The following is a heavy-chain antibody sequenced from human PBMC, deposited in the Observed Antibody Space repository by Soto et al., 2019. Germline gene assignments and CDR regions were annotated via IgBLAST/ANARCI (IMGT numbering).Heavy chain of an antibody. D-gene: IGHD5-12*01. J-gene: IGHJ4*02. CDR3: ARCGPVRVGTITGCSPDY. CDR2: ISGGSVST. V-gene: IGHV3-23*01. Sequence: PGGSLRLSCAASGFTFRIYAMSWVRQAPGKGLEWVSSISGGSVSTYYADSVKGRFTISRDNSKNTLYLQMNSLRADVTAVYYCARCGPVRVGTITGCSPDYWGQGPLVTVSS. CDR1: GFTFRIYA.